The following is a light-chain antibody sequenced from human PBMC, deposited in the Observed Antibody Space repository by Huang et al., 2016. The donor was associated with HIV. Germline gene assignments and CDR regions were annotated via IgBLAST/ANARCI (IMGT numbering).Light chain of an antibody. J-gene: IGKJ5*01. Sequence: AVQLTQFPSSLSASGGDRVVITCRASQDLSTSIAGYPQKPGMAPKSLISAASKLQSGVSTRFSGDSAGAYFTLVITNVQPEDVATYYCQQLHDYPVTFGRGTRLDIK. CDR1: QDLSTS. CDR2: AAS. V-gene: IGKV1D-13*01. CDR3: QQLHDYPVT.